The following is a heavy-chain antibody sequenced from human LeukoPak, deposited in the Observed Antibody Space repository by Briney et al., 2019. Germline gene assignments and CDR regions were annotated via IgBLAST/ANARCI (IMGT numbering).Heavy chain of an antibody. Sequence: GGSLRLSCAASGFTFSSYAMHWVRQAPGKGLEWVAVISYDGSNKYYADSVKGRFTISRDNSKNTLYLQMNSLRAEDTAVYYCAILGIVGANSFDYWGQGTLVTVSS. V-gene: IGHV3-30*04. CDR3: AILGIVGANSFDY. J-gene: IGHJ4*02. D-gene: IGHD1-26*01. CDR2: ISYDGSNK. CDR1: GFTFSSYA.